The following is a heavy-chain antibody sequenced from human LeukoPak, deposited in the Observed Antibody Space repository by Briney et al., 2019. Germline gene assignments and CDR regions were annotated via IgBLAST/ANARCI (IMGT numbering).Heavy chain of an antibody. CDR1: GGSISSYY. CDR2: IYYSGST. D-gene: IGHD6-13*01. CDR3: ARHWEASSWYVDY. J-gene: IGHJ4*02. Sequence: PSETLSLTCTVSGGSISSYYWSWIRQPPGKGLEWIGYIYYSGSTNYNPSLKSRVTISVDTSKNQLSLKLSSVTAADTAVYYCARHWEASSWYVDYWGQGTLVTVSS. V-gene: IGHV4-59*08.